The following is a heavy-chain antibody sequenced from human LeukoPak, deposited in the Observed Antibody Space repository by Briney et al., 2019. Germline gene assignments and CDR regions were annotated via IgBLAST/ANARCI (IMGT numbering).Heavy chain of an antibody. V-gene: IGHV4-34*01. D-gene: IGHD2-15*01. CDR2: INHSGST. Sequence: PSETLSLTCAVYGGSFSGYYWSWIRQPPGKGQEWIGEINHSGSTNYNPSLKSRVTISVDTSKNQFSLKLSSVTAADTAVYYCARAHRYCSGGSCYIFDYWGQGTLVTVSS. J-gene: IGHJ4*02. CDR3: ARAHRYCSGGSCYIFDY. CDR1: GGSFSGYY.